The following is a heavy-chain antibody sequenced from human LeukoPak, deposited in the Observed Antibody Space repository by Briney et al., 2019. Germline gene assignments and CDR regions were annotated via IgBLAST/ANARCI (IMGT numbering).Heavy chain of an antibody. J-gene: IGHJ4*02. V-gene: IGHV1-2*02. CDR2: INPNSGGT. D-gene: IGHD3-22*01. Sequence: ASVKVSCKASGYTLTDYYMHWVRQAPGQGLEWMGGINPNSGGTNYAQKFQGRVTMTRDTSISTAYMELSRLRSDDTAVYYCARASYYYDSSGYPGYYFDYWGQGTLVTVSS. CDR1: GYTLTDYY. CDR3: ARASYYYDSSGYPGYYFDY.